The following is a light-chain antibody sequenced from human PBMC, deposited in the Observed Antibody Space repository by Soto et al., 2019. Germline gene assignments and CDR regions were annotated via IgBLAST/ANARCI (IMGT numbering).Light chain of an antibody. CDR1: QGIITY. CDR2: SSS. V-gene: IGKV1-39*01. CDR3: QQSYSAPLT. Sequence: DIQLTQSPSSLSASVGDRVTITCRASQGIITYLNWYQQKPGKAPNLLIYSSSTLQSGVPSRFSGSGSGTDFTLTISSMQPEDFASYYCQQSYSAPLTFGGGTKVDIK. J-gene: IGKJ4*01.